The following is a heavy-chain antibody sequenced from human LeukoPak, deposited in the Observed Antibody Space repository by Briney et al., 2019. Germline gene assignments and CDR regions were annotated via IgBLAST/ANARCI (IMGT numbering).Heavy chain of an antibody. J-gene: IGHJ4*02. CDR1: GGSISSYY. D-gene: IGHD6-19*01. CDR3: ARTIAVAGTVSFDY. CDR2: IYYSGST. V-gene: IGHV4-59*01. Sequence: PSETLSLTCTVSGGSISSYYWSWFRQPPGKGLEWIGYIYYSGSTNYNPSLKSRVTISVDTSKNQFSLKLSSVPAADTAVYYCARTIAVAGTVSFDYWGQGILVTVSS.